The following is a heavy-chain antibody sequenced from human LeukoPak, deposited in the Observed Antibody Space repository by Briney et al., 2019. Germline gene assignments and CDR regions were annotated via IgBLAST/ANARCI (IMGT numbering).Heavy chain of an antibody. V-gene: IGHV4-4*07. J-gene: IGHJ4*02. CDR3: TKGSSYNWNLFDH. CDR2: ISASGTT. Sequence: SETLSLTCTVSGGSMSDFYWSWIRQPAGKGLEWIGRISASGTTDYNPSLKRRLTMSVDTSKNQVSLRLSSVAAADTAMYYCTKGSSYNWNLFDHWGQGALVTVSS. D-gene: IGHD1-20*01. CDR1: GGSMSDFY.